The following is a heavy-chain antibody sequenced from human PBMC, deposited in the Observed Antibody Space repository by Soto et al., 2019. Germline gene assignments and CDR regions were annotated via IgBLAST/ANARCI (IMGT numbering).Heavy chain of an antibody. CDR2: IIPIFGTA. CDR1: GGTFSSYA. V-gene: IGHV1-69*01. CDR3: AIHGGGYCSSTSCYLLDY. D-gene: IGHD2-2*01. J-gene: IGHJ4*02. Sequence: QVQLVQSGAEVKKPGSSVKVSCKASGGTFSSYAISWVRQAPGQGLEWMGGIIPIFGTANYAQKFQGRVTITADESTSTAYMERSSLRSEDTAVYSCAIHGGGYCSSTSCYLLDYWGQGTLVTVSS.